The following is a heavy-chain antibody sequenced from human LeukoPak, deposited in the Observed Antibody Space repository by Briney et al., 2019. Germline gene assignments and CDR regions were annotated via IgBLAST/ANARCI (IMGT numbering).Heavy chain of an antibody. CDR1: GFTFSSYS. D-gene: IGHD3-16*01. CDR3: ARDDAFRGSFDP. V-gene: IGHV4-59*01. CDR2: IYYSGST. J-gene: IGHJ5*02. Sequence: LSCAASGFTFSSYSMNWIRQPPGKGLEWIGYIYYSGSTNYNPSLKSRVTISEDTSKNQVSLKVSSVTAADTAVYYCARDDAFRGSFDPWGQGTLVTVSS.